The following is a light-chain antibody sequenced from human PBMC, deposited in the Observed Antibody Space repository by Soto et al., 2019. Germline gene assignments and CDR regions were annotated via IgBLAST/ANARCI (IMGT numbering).Light chain of an antibody. CDR3: NSFTTSSTLV. J-gene: IGLJ2*01. CDR1: SSDVGAYNY. CDR2: DVS. Sequence: QSVLTQPASVSGSPGQSITISCTGTSSDVGAYNYVSWYQHHPGKAPKLMIYDVSNRPSGVSNRFSGSKSGNTASLTISGLQAEDEADYYFNSFTTSSTLVFGGGTKVTVL. V-gene: IGLV2-14*03.